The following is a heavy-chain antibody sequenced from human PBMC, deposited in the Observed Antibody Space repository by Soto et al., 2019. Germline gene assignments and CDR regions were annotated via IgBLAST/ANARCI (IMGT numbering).Heavy chain of an antibody. J-gene: IGHJ4*02. Sequence: PSETLSLTCAVYGGSFSGYYWSWIRQPPGKGLEWIGEINHSGSTNYNPSLKSRVTISVDTSKNQFSLKLSSETAADTAVYYCARGRFTMVRRGYPARYFDYWGQGTLVTVSS. D-gene: IGHD3-10*01. V-gene: IGHV4-34*01. CDR3: ARGRFTMVRRGYPARYFDY. CDR1: GGSFSGYY. CDR2: INHSGST.